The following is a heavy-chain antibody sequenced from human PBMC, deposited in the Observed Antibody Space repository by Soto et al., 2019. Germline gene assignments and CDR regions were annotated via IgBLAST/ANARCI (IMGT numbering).Heavy chain of an antibody. D-gene: IGHD2-15*01. Sequence: QVQLVQSGAEVKKPGASVKVSCKASGYTFPGYAMHWVRQPPGQRLEWMGWINAGNGNTKYSQKFQGRATITRHTAASTADMELSSLRSEDTAVYYCARGPGGPDGPGDYWGQGTLVSVSS. CDR3: ARGPGGPDGPGDY. CDR2: INAGNGNT. J-gene: IGHJ4*02. V-gene: IGHV1-3*01. CDR1: GYTFPGYA.